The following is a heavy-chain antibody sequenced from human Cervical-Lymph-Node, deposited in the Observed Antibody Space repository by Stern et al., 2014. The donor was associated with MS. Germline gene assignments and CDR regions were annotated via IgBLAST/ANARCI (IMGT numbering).Heavy chain of an antibody. J-gene: IGHJ4*02. CDR2: INPSGCRT. Sequence: QVQLVQSGAGVKKPGASVKVSCKASGYSFTRYYMHWVRQAPGQGLEWMGMINPSGCRTNYAQKVQDRVTMTRDTSTITVYMEMSSLRSEDTALYYCARDGMTAATYYFDFWGQGTVVTVSS. D-gene: IGHD1-7*01. CDR3: ARDGMTAATYYFDF. V-gene: IGHV1-46*01. CDR1: GYSFTRYY.